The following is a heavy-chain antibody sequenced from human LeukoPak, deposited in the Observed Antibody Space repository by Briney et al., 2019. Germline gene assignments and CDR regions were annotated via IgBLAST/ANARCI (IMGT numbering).Heavy chain of an antibody. D-gene: IGHD3-10*01. V-gene: IGHV4-4*07. Sequence: SETLSLTCTVSGGSISSYYWSWIRQPAGKGLEWIGRIYTSGSTNYNPSLKSRVTMSVDTSKNQFSLKLSSVTAADTAVYYCARSYTMVRGVSWFDPWGQGTLVTVSS. CDR3: ARSYTMVRGVSWFDP. CDR1: GGSISSYY. CDR2: IYTSGST. J-gene: IGHJ5*02.